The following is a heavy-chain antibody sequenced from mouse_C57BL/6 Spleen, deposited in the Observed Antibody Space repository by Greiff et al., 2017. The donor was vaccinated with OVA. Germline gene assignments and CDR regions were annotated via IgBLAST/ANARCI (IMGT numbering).Heavy chain of an antibody. CDR1: GYTFTTYP. V-gene: IGHV1-47*01. CDR2: FHPYNDDT. J-gene: IGHJ4*01. CDR3: ARGDYGKRNAMDY. Sequence: VQLQESGAELVKPGASVKMSCKASGYTFTTYPIEWMKQNHGKSLEWIGNFHPYNDDTKYNEKFKGKATLTVEKSSSTVYLELSRLTSDDSAVYYCARGDYGKRNAMDYWGQGTSVTVSS. D-gene: IGHD2-1*01.